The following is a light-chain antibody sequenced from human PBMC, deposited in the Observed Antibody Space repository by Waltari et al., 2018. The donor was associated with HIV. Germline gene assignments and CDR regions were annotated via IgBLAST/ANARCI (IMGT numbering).Light chain of an antibody. CDR2: GGS. Sequence: DIVMHQSPDSLAVSLGEMATINCKSRQTLFYSPNNKNYLAWYQKKPGQPPKLLIYGGSTRKSVVPERFSGSGSGTDFTLTISSLQAEDGAVYYCQQFYSSPRTFGQGPNGAIK. J-gene: IGKJ1*01. CDR3: QQFYSSPRT. CDR1: QTLFYSPNNKNY. V-gene: IGKV4-1*01.